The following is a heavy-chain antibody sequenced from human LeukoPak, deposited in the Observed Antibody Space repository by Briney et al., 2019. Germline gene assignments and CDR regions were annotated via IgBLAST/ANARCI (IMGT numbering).Heavy chain of an antibody. Sequence: SETLSLTCAVYGGSFSGYYWSWIRQPPGKGLEWIGEINHSGSTNYNPSLKSRVTISVDTSKNQFSLKLSSVTAADTAVYYCARAKYSSGWYGIPNWFDPWGQGTLVTVSS. CDR2: INHSGST. CDR3: ARAKYSSGWYGIPNWFDP. D-gene: IGHD6-19*01. CDR1: GGSFSGYY. V-gene: IGHV4-34*01. J-gene: IGHJ5*02.